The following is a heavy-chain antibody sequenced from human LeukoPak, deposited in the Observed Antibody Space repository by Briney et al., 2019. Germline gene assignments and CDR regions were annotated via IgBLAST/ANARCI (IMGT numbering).Heavy chain of an antibody. CDR3: ARGYGSGNGFYYYYYMDV. D-gene: IGHD3-10*01. V-gene: IGHV4-34*01. CDR2: INHSGST. CDR1: GGSFSGYY. J-gene: IGHJ6*03. Sequence: ASETLSLTCAVYGGSFSGYYWSWIRRPPAKGLERIGEINHSGSTNYNPSLKSRVTISVDTSKNQFSLKLSSVTAADTAVYYCARGYGSGNGFYYYYYMDVWGKGTTVTISS.